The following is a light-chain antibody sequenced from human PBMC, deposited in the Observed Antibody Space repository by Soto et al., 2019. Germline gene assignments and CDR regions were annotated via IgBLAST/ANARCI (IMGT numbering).Light chain of an antibody. V-gene: IGKV3-20*01. CDR1: QSVSSTY. Sequence: EIVLTQSPGTLSLSPGERATLSCRASQSVSSTYLAWYQQKPGQAPRLLIYAASRRATGIPDRFSGSGSGTDFTLTISRLEPEDFAVYYWQQYESSPTTFGGGTKVEIK. CDR3: QQYESSPTT. CDR2: AAS. J-gene: IGKJ4*01.